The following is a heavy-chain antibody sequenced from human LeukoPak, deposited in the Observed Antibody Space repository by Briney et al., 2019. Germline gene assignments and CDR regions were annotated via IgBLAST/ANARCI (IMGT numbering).Heavy chain of an antibody. Sequence: GGSLRLSCAASGFTFSDYAMHWVRQAPGKGLEWVSGISWNSASMDYADSVKGRFTISRDNANNSLYLQMNSLRAEDTAFYYCSKDDNYYGSGSYYGHWGQGTLVTVSS. V-gene: IGHV3-9*01. D-gene: IGHD3-10*01. CDR3: SKDDNYYGSGSYYGH. CDR2: ISWNSASM. J-gene: IGHJ4*02. CDR1: GFTFSDYA.